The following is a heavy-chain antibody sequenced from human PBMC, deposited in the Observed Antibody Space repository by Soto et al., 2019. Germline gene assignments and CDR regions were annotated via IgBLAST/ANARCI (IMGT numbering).Heavy chain of an antibody. D-gene: IGHD2-2*01. V-gene: IGHV3-15*01. J-gene: IGHJ6*02. Sequence: GGSLRLSCAASGFTFSNAWMSWVPQAPGKGLEWVGRIKSKTDGGTTDYAAPVNGRVTISIEYSKNTLYLQMNSLKTGDTAVYYCTTEGYCGSTSCLDRYYYGMDVWGQGTTVTVSS. CDR1: GFTFSNAW. CDR3: TTEGYCGSTSCLDRYYYGMDV. CDR2: IKSKTDGGTT.